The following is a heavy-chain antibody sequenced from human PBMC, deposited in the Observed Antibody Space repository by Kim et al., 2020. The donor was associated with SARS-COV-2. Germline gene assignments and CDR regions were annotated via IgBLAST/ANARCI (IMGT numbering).Heavy chain of an antibody. V-gene: IGHV6-1*01. Sequence: SQTLSLTCPISGDSVSSNSAAWNWIRQSPSRGLEWLGRTYYRPKWYNDYAVSVKSRITINPDTSKNQFSLQLNSVTPEDTAVYYCARDELDYYDIPENVLLGGYAFDSWGQGTKVTVAS. CDR2: TYYRPKWYN. J-gene: IGHJ3*02. D-gene: IGHD3-22*01. CDR1: GDSVSSNSAA. CDR3: ARDELDYYDIPENVLLGGYAFDS.